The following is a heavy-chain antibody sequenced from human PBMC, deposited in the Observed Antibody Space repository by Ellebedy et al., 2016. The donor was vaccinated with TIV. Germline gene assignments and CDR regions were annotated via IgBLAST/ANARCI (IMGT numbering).Heavy chain of an antibody. V-gene: IGHV1-18*01. CDR1: GYTFTSHG. Sequence: AASVKVSCKASGYTFTSHGISWVRQAPGQGLECMGWISTYNDKTKYTQKFQGRISITADTYTSTVSMELRSLRSDDTALYYCARVGYGNGFDIWGQGTMVTVSS. CDR3: ARVGYGNGFDI. J-gene: IGHJ3*02. CDR2: ISTYNDKT. D-gene: IGHD5-18*01.